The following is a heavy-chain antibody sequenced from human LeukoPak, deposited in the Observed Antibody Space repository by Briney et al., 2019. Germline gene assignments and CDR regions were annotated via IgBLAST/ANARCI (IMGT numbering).Heavy chain of an antibody. J-gene: IGHJ4*02. CDR3: ARAPPSYCGGDCYPRDYYFDY. D-gene: IGHD2-21*02. CDR2: ISAYNGNT. CDR1: GGTFSSYA. V-gene: IGHV1-18*01. Sequence: GASVKVSCKASGGTFSSYAISWVRQAPGQGLEWMGWISAYNGNTNYAQKLQGRVTMTTDTSTSTAYMELRSLRSDDTAVYYCARAPPSYCGGDCYPRDYYFDYWGQGTLVTVSS.